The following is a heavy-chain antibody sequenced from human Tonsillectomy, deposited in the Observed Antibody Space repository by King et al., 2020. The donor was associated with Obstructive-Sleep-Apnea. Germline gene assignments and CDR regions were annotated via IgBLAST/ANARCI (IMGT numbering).Heavy chain of an antibody. D-gene: IGHD4-11*01. CDR2: INLSGST. Sequence: VQLQQWGAGLLKPSETLSLTCAVYGGSFSDHYWSWIRQPPGKGLEWIGEINLSGSTNYNPSLKSRVTISVDTSKNQFSLNLSSVTAADTAVYYCATLYSGTDFWGQGTLVTVSS. CDR1: GGSFSDHY. V-gene: IGHV4-34*01. CDR3: ATLYSGTDF. J-gene: IGHJ4*02.